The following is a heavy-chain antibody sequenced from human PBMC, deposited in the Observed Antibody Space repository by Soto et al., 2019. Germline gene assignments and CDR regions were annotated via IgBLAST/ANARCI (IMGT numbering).Heavy chain of an antibody. J-gene: IGHJ4*02. CDR2: ISGSGVST. V-gene: IGHV3-23*01. Sequence: GGSLRLSCAASGFTFSSYAMSWVRQAPGKGLEWVSAISGSGVSTYYADSVKGRFTISRDNSKNTLYLQMNSLRAEDTAVYYCAKSPGMYYYDTSGYYHYDYWGQGTLVTVSS. D-gene: IGHD3-22*01. CDR3: AKSPGMYYYDTSGYYHYDY. CDR1: GFTFSSYA.